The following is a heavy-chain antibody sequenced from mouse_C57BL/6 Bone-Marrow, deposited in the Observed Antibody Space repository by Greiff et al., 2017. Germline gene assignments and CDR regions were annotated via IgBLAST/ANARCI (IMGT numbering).Heavy chain of an antibody. D-gene: IGHD2-3*01. V-gene: IGHV1-58*01. J-gene: IGHJ3*01. CDR1: GYTFTSYG. CDR2: IYIGNGYT. Sequence: EVQLQESGAELVRPGSSVKMSCKTSGYTFTSYGINWVKQRPGQGLEWIGYIYIGNGYTESNEKFKGKATLTSDTSSSTTYMQLSSLTSEASAIYFSERSAGWLLRFAYWGQGTLVTGSA. CDR3: ERSAGWLLRFAY.